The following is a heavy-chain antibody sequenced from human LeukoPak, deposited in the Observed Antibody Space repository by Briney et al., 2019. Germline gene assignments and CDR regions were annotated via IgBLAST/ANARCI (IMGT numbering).Heavy chain of an antibody. V-gene: IGHV3-23*01. Sequence: GGSLRLSCAASGFTFSSYAMSWVRQAPGKGLEWVSAISGSGSSTYYADSVKGRFTISRDNSKNTLYLQMNSLRAEDTAVYYCAKARYYDSSGLGQHWGQGTLVTVSS. D-gene: IGHD3-22*01. J-gene: IGHJ1*01. CDR2: ISGSGSST. CDR1: GFTFSSYA. CDR3: AKARYYDSSGLGQH.